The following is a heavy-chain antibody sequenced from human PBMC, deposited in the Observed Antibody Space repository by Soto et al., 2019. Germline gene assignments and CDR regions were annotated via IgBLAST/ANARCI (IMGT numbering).Heavy chain of an antibody. CDR2: ISYDGSNK. V-gene: IGHV3-30*18. CDR1: GFTFSSYG. D-gene: IGHD1-26*01. Sequence: QVQLVESGGGVVQPGRSLRLSCAASGFTFSSYGMHWVRQAPGKGLERVAVISYDGSNKYYADSVKGRFTISRDNSKNTLYLQMNSLRAEDTAVYYCAKDRAVGATYPVYYFDYWGQGTLVTVSS. CDR3: AKDRAVGATYPVYYFDY. J-gene: IGHJ4*02.